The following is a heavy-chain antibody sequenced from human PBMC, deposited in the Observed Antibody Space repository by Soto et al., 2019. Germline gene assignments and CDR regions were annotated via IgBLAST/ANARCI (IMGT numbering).Heavy chain of an antibody. J-gene: IGHJ5*02. Sequence: ASETLSLTCTVSGGSISSYYWSWIRQPPGKGLEWIWYIYYSGSTNYNPSLKSRVTISVDTSKNQFSLKLSSVTAADTAVYYCARSANVLRYFDPSNWFDPWGQGTLVTVSS. CDR2: IYYSGST. CDR1: GGSISSYY. D-gene: IGHD3-9*01. V-gene: IGHV4-59*01. CDR3: ARSANVLRYFDPSNWFDP.